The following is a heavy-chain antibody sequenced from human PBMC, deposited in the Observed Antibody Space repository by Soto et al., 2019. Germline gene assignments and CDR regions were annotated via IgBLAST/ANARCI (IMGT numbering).Heavy chain of an antibody. J-gene: IGHJ6*02. V-gene: IGHV4-30-2*01. CDR1: GGSSSSGGYS. CDR3: ARVSGSYYYGMDV. Sequence: SETLSLTCAVSGGSSSSGGYSWSWIRQPPGKGLEWIGYMYHSGSTYYNPSLKSRATISIDRSKNQFSLKLSSVTAADTAVYYCARVSGSYYYGMDVWGQGITVTVSS. D-gene: IGHD1-26*01. CDR2: MYHSGST.